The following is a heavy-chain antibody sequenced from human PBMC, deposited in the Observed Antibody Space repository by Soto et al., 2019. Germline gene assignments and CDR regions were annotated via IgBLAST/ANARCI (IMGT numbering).Heavy chain of an antibody. CDR3: ASTYGSGQYYYYGMDV. D-gene: IGHD3-10*01. V-gene: IGHV1-69*13. CDR1: GGTFSSYA. CDR2: IIPIFGTA. Sequence: SVKVSCTASGGTFSSYAISWVRQAPGQGLEWMGGIIPIFGTANYAQKFQGRVTITADESTSTAYMELSSLRSEDTAVYYCASTYGSGQYYYYGMDVWGQGTTVTVSS. J-gene: IGHJ6*02.